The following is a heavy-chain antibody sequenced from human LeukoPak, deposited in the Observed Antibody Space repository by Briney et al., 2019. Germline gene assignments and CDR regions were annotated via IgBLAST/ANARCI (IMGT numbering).Heavy chain of an antibody. D-gene: IGHD6-19*01. CDR2: IYSGGST. CDR1: GFTVSSNY. J-gene: IGHJ4*02. V-gene: IGHV3-66*01. CDR3: ARTVIALAKFFDY. Sequence: PGGSLRLSCAASGFTVSSNYMSWVRQAPGKGLEWVSVIYSGGSTYYADSVKGRFTISRDNSKNTLYLQMNSLRAEDTAVYYCARTVIALAKFFDYWGQGTLVTVSS.